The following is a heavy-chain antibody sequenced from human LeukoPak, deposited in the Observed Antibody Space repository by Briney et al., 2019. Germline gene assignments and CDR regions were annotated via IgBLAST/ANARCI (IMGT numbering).Heavy chain of an antibody. CDR1: GYTFTSYD. CDR3: ARVSYDSRVYYYYYMDV. V-gene: IGHV1-8*01. CDR2: MNPNSGNT. Sequence: EASVKVSCKASGYTFTSYDINWVRQATGQGLEWMGWMNPNSGNTGYAQKFQGRVTMTRYTSISTAYMELSSLRSEDTAVYYCARVSYDSRVYYYYYMDVWGKGTTVTVSS. D-gene: IGHD3-22*01. J-gene: IGHJ6*03.